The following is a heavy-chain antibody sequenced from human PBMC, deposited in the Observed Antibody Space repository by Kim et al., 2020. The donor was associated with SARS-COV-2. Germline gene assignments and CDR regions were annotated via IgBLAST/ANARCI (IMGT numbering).Heavy chain of an antibody. CDR1: GGSISSYY. CDR2: NYYSGST. J-gene: IGHJ6*02. CDR3: ARHSSSWYSNYYYGMDV. V-gene: IGHV4-59*01. Sequence: SETLSLTCTVSGGSISSYYWSWIRQPPGKGLEWTGYNYYSGSTNYNPSLKSRVTISVDTSKNQFPLKLSSVTAADTAVYYCARHSSSWYSNYYYGMDVWGQGTTVTVSS. D-gene: IGHD6-13*01.